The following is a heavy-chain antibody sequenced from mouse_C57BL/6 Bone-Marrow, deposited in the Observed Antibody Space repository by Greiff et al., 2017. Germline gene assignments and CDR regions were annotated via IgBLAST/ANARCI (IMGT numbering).Heavy chain of an antibody. CDR3: TREYGYPYAMDY. CDR1: GFTFSSYA. V-gene: IGHV5-9-1*02. CDR2: ISSGGDYI. Sequence: EVKLMESGEGLVKPGGSLKLSCAASGFTFSSYAMSWVRQTPEKRLEWVAYISSGGDYIYYADTVKGRFTISRDNARNTLYLQMSSLKSEDTAMYYCTREYGYPYAMDYWGQGTSVTVSS. D-gene: IGHD2-2*01. J-gene: IGHJ4*01.